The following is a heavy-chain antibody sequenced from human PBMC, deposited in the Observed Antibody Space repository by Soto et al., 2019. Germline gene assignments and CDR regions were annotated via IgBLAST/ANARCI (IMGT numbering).Heavy chain of an antibody. CDR3: ATPLNRVGPTFDP. CDR1: GGSIRSSNW. V-gene: IGHV4-4*02. J-gene: IGHJ5*02. Sequence: SETLSLTSAVSGGSIRSSNWWSWVRQPPGKGLEWIGEIYHSGSTNYNPSLKSRVTISVDKSKNQFSLKLSSVTAADTAVYYCATPLNRVGPTFDPWGQGTLVTVSS. CDR2: IYHSGST. D-gene: IGHD3-10*01.